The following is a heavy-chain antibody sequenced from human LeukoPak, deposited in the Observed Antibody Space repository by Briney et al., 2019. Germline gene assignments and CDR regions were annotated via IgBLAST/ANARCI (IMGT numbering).Heavy chain of an antibody. J-gene: IGHJ4*02. CDR1: GYTFTGYY. V-gene: IGHV1-2*02. Sequence: GASVKVSCKASGYTFTGYYMHWVRQAPGQGLEWMGWINPNSGGTNYAQKFQGRVTMTRDTSISTAYMELSRLRSDDTAVYYCARSFWGCGGDCYFDYWGQGTLVTVSS. D-gene: IGHD2-21*01. CDR2: INPNSGGT. CDR3: ARSFWGCGGDCYFDY.